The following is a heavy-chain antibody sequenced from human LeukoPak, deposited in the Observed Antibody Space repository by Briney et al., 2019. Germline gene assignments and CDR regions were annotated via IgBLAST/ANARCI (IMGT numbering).Heavy chain of an antibody. Sequence: TGGSLRLSCAASGFTLSPYAMNWVRQAPGKGLEWIAFISDSGHTKYNADSVKGRFTISRANDKNSVFLQMNSLRDEDTAVYYCARKELEGSWFDPWGQGTLVTVTS. CDR3: ARKELEGSWFDP. V-gene: IGHV3-48*02. CDR1: GFTLSPYA. J-gene: IGHJ5*02. D-gene: IGHD3-3*01. CDR2: ISDSGHTK.